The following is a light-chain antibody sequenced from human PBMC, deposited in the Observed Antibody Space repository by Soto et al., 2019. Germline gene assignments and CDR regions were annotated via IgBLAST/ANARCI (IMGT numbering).Light chain of an antibody. J-gene: IGLJ1*01. Sequence: QSALTQPASVSGSPGQSITISCTGTSSDVGAYNYVSWYQQHPGQAPKLMIFEVSDRPSGVSNRFSGSKSGNTASLTISGLQPEDEADYYCGSYSGRDTFVFGTGTKVTVL. V-gene: IGLV2-14*01. CDR2: EVS. CDR3: GSYSGRDTFV. CDR1: SSDVGAYNY.